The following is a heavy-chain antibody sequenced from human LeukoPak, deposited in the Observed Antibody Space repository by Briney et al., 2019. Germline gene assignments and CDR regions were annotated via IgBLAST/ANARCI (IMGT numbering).Heavy chain of an antibody. CDR2: IYPGDSDS. CDR3: ARYPTRKSFDI. CDR1: GYNFTTYW. D-gene: IGHD2-2*01. Sequence: GESLKISCKGSGYNFTTYWIGWVRQMLGKGLEWMGIIYPGDSDSRYSPSFQGQVTISADKSITTAYLQWRSLKASDTAMYYCARYPTRKSFDIWGQGTMVTVSS. J-gene: IGHJ3*02. V-gene: IGHV5-51*01.